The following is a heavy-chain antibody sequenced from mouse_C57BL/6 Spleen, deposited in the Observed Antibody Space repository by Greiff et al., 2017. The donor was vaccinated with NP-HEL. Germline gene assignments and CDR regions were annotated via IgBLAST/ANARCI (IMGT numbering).Heavy chain of an antibody. D-gene: IGHD2-10*01. Sequence: VQLQQPGAELVRPGSSVKLSCKASGYTFTSYWMHWVKQRPIQGLEWIGNIDPSDSDTHYNQKFKDKATLTVDKSSSTAYMQLSSLTSEDSAVYDCARTYYGNYVGYWGQGTLVTVSA. CDR2: IDPSDSDT. CDR1: GYTFTSYW. V-gene: IGHV1-52*01. J-gene: IGHJ3*01. CDR3: ARTYYGNYVGY.